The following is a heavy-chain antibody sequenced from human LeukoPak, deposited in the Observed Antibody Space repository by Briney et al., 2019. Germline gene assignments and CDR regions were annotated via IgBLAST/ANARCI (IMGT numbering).Heavy chain of an antibody. Sequence: SETLSLTCTVAAGSFSDFYWSWIRQPAGKGLEWIGRIYTGGSTNYNPSLKSRVTMSVDTSKRQFSLNLSSVTAAATAVYYCTRDFDYWGQGTLVTVSS. V-gene: IGHV4-4*07. CDR3: TRDFDY. CDR1: AGSFSDFY. CDR2: IYTGGST. J-gene: IGHJ4*02.